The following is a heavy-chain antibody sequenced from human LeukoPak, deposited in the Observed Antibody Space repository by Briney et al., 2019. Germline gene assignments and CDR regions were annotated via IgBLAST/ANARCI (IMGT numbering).Heavy chain of an antibody. CDR1: GFTFSNYG. D-gene: IGHD3-9*01. CDR2: ISGSGDST. V-gene: IGHV3-23*01. J-gene: IGHJ4*02. Sequence: GGSLRLSCAASGFTFSNYGMNWVRQAPGKGLEWVSGISGSGDSTYSADSVKGRFTISRDNSKNMLYLQMNSLRAEDTAVYYCARDRDILTGYDSFDYWGQGTLVTVSS. CDR3: ARDRDILTGYDSFDY.